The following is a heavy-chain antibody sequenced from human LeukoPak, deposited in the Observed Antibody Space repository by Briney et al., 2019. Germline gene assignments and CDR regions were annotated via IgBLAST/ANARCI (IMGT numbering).Heavy chain of an antibody. CDR2: ISGHNGNT. CDR1: GYTFSSYG. J-gene: IGHJ6*02. CDR3: AKEGDILTGYYTPTSYGMDV. Sequence: GASVKVSCKASGYTFSSYGISWVRQAPGQGLEWMGWISGHNGNTNYVEKFQGRVTMTTDTSTSTAYMEVRSLRFDDTAVYYCAKEGDILTGYYTPTSYGMDVWGQGTTVTVSS. D-gene: IGHD3-9*01. V-gene: IGHV1-18*01.